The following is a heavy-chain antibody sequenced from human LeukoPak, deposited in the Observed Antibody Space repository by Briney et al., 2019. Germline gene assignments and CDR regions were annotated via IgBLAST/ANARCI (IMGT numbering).Heavy chain of an antibody. J-gene: IGHJ2*01. D-gene: IGHD2/OR15-2a*01. CDR2: IDYSGTT. CDR3: ATRQAFSSYWYFDI. V-gene: IGHV4-59*08. Sequence: KPSETLSLTCTVSGDSISTYYWTWIRQPPGRGLEWTGYIDYSGTTNYNPSLKSRVTMSVVTSKNQFSLKLSSVTAADTAVYYCATRQAFSSYWYFDIWGRGTLVTVSS. CDR1: GDSISTYY.